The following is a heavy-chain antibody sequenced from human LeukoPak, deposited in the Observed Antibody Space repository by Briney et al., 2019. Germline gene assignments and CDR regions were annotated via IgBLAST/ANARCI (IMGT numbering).Heavy chain of an antibody. V-gene: IGHV4-38-2*01. CDR1: DYSISSAYY. CDR3: ARKKRFLDPFDL. CDR2: IYHSGRT. Sequence: PSETLSLTCAVSDYSISSAYYWGWIRRPPGKGLAWIGSIYHSGRTYYNPSLQSRVTISADTSKNQFSLKLTSVTAGDTAIYYCARKKRFLDPFDLWGQGTLVTVSS. J-gene: IGHJ5*02. D-gene: IGHD3-3*01.